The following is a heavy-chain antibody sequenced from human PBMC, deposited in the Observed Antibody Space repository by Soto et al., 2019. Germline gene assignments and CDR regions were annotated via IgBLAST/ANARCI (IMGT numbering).Heavy chain of an antibody. Sequence: QVQLVQSGAEVKKPGSSVKVSCKASGGTFSSYAISWVRQAPGQGLEWMGGIIPIFGTANYAQKFQGRVTITADESTSTAYMELSSLRSEDTAVYYCARGTYSSGWSNFDYWGQGTLVTVSS. CDR2: IIPIFGTA. D-gene: IGHD6-19*01. J-gene: IGHJ4*02. V-gene: IGHV1-69*12. CDR1: GGTFSSYA. CDR3: ARGTYSSGWSNFDY.